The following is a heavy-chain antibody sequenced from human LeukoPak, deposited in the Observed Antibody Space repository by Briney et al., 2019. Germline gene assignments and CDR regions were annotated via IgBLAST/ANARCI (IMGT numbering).Heavy chain of an antibody. CDR2: IYHSGST. V-gene: IGHV4-38-2*01. J-gene: IGHJ4*02. Sequence: SETLSLTCAVSGYSISSGYYWGWIRQPPGKGLEWIGSIYHSGSTYYNPSLKSRVTISVDTSKNQFSLKLSSVTAADTAVYYCARRALYGDYQGGGYWGQGTLVTVSS. CDR1: GYSISSGYY. D-gene: IGHD4-17*01. CDR3: ARRALYGDYQGGGY.